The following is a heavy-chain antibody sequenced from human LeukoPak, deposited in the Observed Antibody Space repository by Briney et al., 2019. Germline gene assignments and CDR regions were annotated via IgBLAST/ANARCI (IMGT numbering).Heavy chain of an antibody. J-gene: IGHJ3*02. CDR2: IWYDGSDQ. V-gene: IGHV3-33*01. CDR1: GFTFSNFG. D-gene: IGHD3-9*01. CDR3: ARDFYDILTGYTDAFDI. Sequence: GGSLRLSCAASGFTFSNFGMHWVRQAPGKGLEWVAVIWYDGSDQSYADSVKGRFTISRDNAKNSLYLQMNSLRAEDTAVYYCARDFYDILTGYTDAFDIWGKGTMVTVSS.